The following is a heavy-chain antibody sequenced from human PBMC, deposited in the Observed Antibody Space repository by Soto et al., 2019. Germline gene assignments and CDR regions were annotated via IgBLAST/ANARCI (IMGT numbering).Heavy chain of an antibody. CDR2: ISAYCGKT. V-gene: IGHV1-18*01. CDR1: GYTFTSYG. Sequence: QVQLVQSGGEVKKPGASVKLSCTASGYTFTSYGISWVRQAPGQGLEWMGWISAYCGKTNYAQKVQGRGTTTTDTSTRTAYMDLRSLRSHDTAVYYCERGGDVNYYHGMDVWGQGTTVTVSS. J-gene: IGHJ6*02. CDR3: ERGGDVNYYHGMDV. D-gene: IGHD5-12*01.